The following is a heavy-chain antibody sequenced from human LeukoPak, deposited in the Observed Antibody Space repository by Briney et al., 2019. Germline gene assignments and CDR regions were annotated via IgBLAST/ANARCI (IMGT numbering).Heavy chain of an antibody. CDR1: GGSVSSGSHY. Sequence: PSETLSLTCTVSGGSVSSGSHYWTWIRQPPGKGLEWIGYIYYSGSINYNPSLKSRVTISVDTSKNQFSLKRSSVTAADTAVYYCARGPLSYDYVWGSYRYTSPFDYWGQGTLVTVSS. D-gene: IGHD3-16*02. J-gene: IGHJ4*02. V-gene: IGHV4-61*01. CDR2: IYYSGSI. CDR3: ARGPLSYDYVWGSYRYTSPFDY.